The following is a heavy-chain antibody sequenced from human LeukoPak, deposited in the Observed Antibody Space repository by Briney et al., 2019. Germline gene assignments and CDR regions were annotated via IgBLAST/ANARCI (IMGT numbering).Heavy chain of an antibody. D-gene: IGHD3-22*01. CDR3: AKDRYYDSSGLDY. CDR2: ISGSGGSGST. V-gene: IGHV3-23*01. Sequence: TGGSLRLSCAASGFTFSSYAMSWVRQAPGKGLEWVSTISGSGGSGSTYYADSVKGRFTISRDNSKNTLYLQMNSLRVEDTAVYYCAKDRYYDSSGLDYWGQGTLVTVSS. CDR1: GFTFSSYA. J-gene: IGHJ4*02.